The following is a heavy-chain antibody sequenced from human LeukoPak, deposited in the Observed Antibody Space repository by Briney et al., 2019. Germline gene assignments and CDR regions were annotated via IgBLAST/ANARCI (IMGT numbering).Heavy chain of an antibody. J-gene: IGHJ6*03. D-gene: IGHD5-18*01. CDR1: GGTFSSYA. CDR2: IIPIFGTS. Sequence: SVKVSCKASGGTFSSYAISWVRQAPGQGLEWMGGIIPIFGTSSNAQKFQGRVTITTDESTSTAYMELSSLRSEDTAVYYCARGRYSFGYNYYYMDVWGKGTTVTVSS. V-gene: IGHV1-69*05. CDR3: ARGRYSFGYNYYYMDV.